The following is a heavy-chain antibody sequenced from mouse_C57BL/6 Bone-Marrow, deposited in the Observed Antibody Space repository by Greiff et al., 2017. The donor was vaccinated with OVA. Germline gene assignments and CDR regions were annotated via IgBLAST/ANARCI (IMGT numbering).Heavy chain of an antibody. J-gene: IGHJ2*01. CDR2: IDPSDSYT. CDR1: GYTFTSYW. Sequence: QVQLQQPGAELVMPGASVKLSCKASGYTFTSYWMHWVKQRPGQGLEWIGEIDPSDSYTNYNQKFQGKSTLTVDKSSSTAYMQLSSLTSEDSAVYYCARGSPLYYFDYWGQGTTLTVSS. CDR3: ARGSPLYYFDY. D-gene: IGHD3-1*01. V-gene: IGHV1-69*01.